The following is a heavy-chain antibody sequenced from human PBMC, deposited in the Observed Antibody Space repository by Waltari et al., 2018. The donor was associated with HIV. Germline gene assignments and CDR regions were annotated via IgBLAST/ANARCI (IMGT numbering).Heavy chain of an antibody. V-gene: IGHV3-7*01. CDR2: IKQDGREK. CDR3: ARDNWNDGLDI. Sequence: EVQLVESGGGLVQPGGSLRLSCAASGFTFSSYWMSWGRQAPGKGLEWVANIKQDGREKDYVDSVKGRFTISRDHAKNSLYLRMNSLRAEDTAVYYCARDNWNDGLDIWGQGTMVTVSS. CDR1: GFTFSSYW. D-gene: IGHD1-1*01. J-gene: IGHJ3*02.